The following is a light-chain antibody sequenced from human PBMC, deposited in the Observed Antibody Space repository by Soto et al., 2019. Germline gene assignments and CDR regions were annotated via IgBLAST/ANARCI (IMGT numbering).Light chain of an antibody. J-gene: IGKJ5*01. CDR1: QGISSY. CDR2: AAS. Sequence: DIQLTQSPSFLSASVGDRVTIPCRASQGISSYLAWYQKKPGKAPKLLIYAASTLQSGVPLRFSGSGSGTEFSLTITRLQTEELATYYCQQLFDSPITFGQGTRLDI. CDR3: QQLFDSPIT. V-gene: IGKV1-9*01.